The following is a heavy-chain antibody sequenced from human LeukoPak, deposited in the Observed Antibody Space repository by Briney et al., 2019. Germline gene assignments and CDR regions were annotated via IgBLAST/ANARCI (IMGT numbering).Heavy chain of an antibody. J-gene: IGHJ4*02. CDR3: AKNWATGLAFYDY. V-gene: IGHV3-23*01. CDR2: ISGSGGST. D-gene: IGHD5-24*01. CDR1: QFIFSNYA. Sequence: GGSLRLSCAASQFIFSNYAMSWVRQAPGKGLEWVSTISGSGGSTYYADSVKGRFTISRDNSKNTLSLQMESLRAGDTAVYFCAKNWATGLAFYDYWGQGAQVTVSS.